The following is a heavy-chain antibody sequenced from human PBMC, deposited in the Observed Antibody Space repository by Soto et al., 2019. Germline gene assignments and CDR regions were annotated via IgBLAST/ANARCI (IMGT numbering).Heavy chain of an antibody. V-gene: IGHV4-59*08. J-gene: IGHJ6*02. CDR1: GGSISSYY. Sequence: SSETLSLTCTVSGGSISSYYCSWIRLSPGKGLEWIGYISNIGFTRYNPSLKSRVSISVDTSKNQFSLKLTSVTAADTAVYYCTTQGFGGLHGLVDVWGQGTTVTVSS. D-gene: IGHD3-10*01. CDR3: TTQGFGGLHGLVDV. CDR2: ISNIGFT.